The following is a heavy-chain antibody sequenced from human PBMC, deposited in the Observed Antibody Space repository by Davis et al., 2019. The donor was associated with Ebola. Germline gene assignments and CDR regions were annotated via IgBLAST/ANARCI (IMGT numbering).Heavy chain of an antibody. CDR1: GFTFSSYW. J-gene: IGHJ4*02. CDR2: INSDGSST. Sequence: GGSLRLSCAASGFTFSSYWMHWVRQAPGKGLVWVSRINSDGSSTSYADSVKGRFTISRDNAKNTLYLQMNSLRAEDTAVYYCARTTFGGVIASWGQGTLVTVSS. D-gene: IGHD3-16*02. V-gene: IGHV3-74*01. CDR3: ARTTFGGVIAS.